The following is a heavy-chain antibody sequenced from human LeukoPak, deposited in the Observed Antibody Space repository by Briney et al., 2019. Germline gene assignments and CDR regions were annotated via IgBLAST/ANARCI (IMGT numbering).Heavy chain of an antibody. CDR1: GGSISSYY. V-gene: IGHV4-59*01. CDR2: IYYSGST. J-gene: IGHJ6*02. D-gene: IGHD6-19*01. Sequence: SETLSLTCTVSGGSISSYYWSWIRQPPGKGQEWIGYIYYSGSTNYNPSLKSRVTISVDTSKNQFSLKLSSVAAADTAVYYCARAHSNRSGRQWLVRDNYYYGVDVWGQGTTVTVSS. CDR3: ARAHSNRSGRQWLVRDNYYYGVDV.